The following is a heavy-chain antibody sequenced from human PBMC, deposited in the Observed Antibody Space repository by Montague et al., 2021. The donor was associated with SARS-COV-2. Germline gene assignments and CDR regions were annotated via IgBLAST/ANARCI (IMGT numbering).Heavy chain of an antibody. V-gene: IGHV4-34*01. CDR2: INHSGST. CDR3: AIPMVRGFSRAFDI. CDR1: GGSFSGYY. J-gene: IGHJ3*02. Sequence: SETLSLTCAVYGGSFSGYYWSWIRQPPGKGLEWIGEINHSGSTSYNPSLKSRVTILVDTSKNQFSLKLSSVTAADTAVYYCAIPMVRGFSRAFDIWGQGTMVTVSS. D-gene: IGHD3-10*01.